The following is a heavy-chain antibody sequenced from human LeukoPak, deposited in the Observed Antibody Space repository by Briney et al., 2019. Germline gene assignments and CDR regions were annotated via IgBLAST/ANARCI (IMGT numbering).Heavy chain of an antibody. D-gene: IGHD6-13*01. CDR3: ATVAAAGTFRPC. V-gene: IGHV1-2*02. CDR2: INPNSGGT. CDR1: GXTFTGYY. Sequence: AXXKVSCKASGXTFTGYYMHWVRQAPGQGLEWMGWINPNSGGTNYAQKFQGRVTMTRDTSISTAYMELSRLRSDDTAVYYCATVAAAGTFRPCWGQGTLVTVSS. J-gene: IGHJ4*02.